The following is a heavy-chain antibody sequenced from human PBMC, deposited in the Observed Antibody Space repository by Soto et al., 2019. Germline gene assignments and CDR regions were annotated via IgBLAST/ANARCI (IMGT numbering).Heavy chain of an antibody. CDR2: IWYDGSNK. D-gene: IGHD6-13*01. J-gene: IGHJ4*02. Sequence: QVQLVESGGGVVQPGRSLRLSCAASGFTFSSYGMHWVRQAPGKGLEWVAVIWYDGSNKYYADSVKGRFTISRDNSKNTVYLQMNSLRAEDTAVCYCARWGIAAGDYWGQGTLVTVSS. CDR3: ARWGIAAGDY. CDR1: GFTFSSYG. V-gene: IGHV3-33*01.